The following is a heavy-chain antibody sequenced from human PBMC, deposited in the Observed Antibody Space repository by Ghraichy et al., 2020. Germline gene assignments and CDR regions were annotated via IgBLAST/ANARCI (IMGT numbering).Heavy chain of an antibody. Sequence: SETLSLTCTVSGGSISSSSYYWGWIRQPPGKGLEWIGSIYYSGSTYYNPSLKSRVTISVDTSKNQFSLKLSSVTAADTAVYYCASPQSVDGDAFDIWGQGTMVTVSS. V-gene: IGHV4-39*01. CDR2: IYYSGST. CDR3: ASPQSVDGDAFDI. CDR1: GGSISSSSYY. D-gene: IGHD5-24*01. J-gene: IGHJ3*02.